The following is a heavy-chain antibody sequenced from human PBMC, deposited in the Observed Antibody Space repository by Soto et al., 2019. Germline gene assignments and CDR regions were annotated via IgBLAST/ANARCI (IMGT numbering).Heavy chain of an antibody. Sequence: QVQLVQSGGGLVKPGGSLRLSCAASGFIFSDYFMGWIRQAPGKGLQWVAYISGGGRIIFYIDSVKGRFTVSRDNANNSLFLQMDSLGVDDTAVYYCAKEGTLTTPYYSFYGMDVWGQGTTVTVSS. CDR3: AKEGTLTTPYYSFYGMDV. D-gene: IGHD3-10*01. V-gene: IGHV3-11*01. CDR1: GFIFSDYF. J-gene: IGHJ6*02. CDR2: ISGGGRII.